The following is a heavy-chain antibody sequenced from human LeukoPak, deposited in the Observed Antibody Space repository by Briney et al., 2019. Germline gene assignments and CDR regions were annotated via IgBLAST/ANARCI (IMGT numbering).Heavy chain of an antibody. CDR3: ARDLGIQLWFNLFDY. D-gene: IGHD5-18*01. CDR2: INPNSGGT. Sequence: GASVKVSCKASGYTFTGYYMHWVRQAPGQGLEWMGWINPNSGGTNYAQKFQGRVTMTRDTSISTAYMELSRLRSDDTAVYYCARDLGIQLWFNLFDYWGQGTLVTVSS. CDR1: GYTFTGYY. V-gene: IGHV1-2*02. J-gene: IGHJ4*02.